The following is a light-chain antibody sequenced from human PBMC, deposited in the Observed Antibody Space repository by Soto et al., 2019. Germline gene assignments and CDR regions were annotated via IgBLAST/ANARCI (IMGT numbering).Light chain of an antibody. J-gene: IGLJ1*01. CDR3: SSYTSSSTPFYV. V-gene: IGLV2-14*01. Sequence: QSALTQPASVSGSPGQSITISCTGTSSDVGGYNYVSWYQQHPGKAPKLMIYDVSNRPSGVSNRFSGSKSGNTASLTISRLQAEDEADYYCSSYTSSSTPFYVFGTGTKVTVL. CDR2: DVS. CDR1: SSDVGGYNY.